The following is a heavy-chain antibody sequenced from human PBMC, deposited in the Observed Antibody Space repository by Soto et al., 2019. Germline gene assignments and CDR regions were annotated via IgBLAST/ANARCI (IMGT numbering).Heavy chain of an antibody. CDR1: GGTFSSYT. D-gene: IGHD3-22*01. CDR3: ARFDSSGYGWFDP. V-gene: IGHV1-69*02. Sequence: QVQLVQSGAEVKKPGSSVKVSCKASGGTFSSYTISWVRQAPGQGLEWMGRIIPILGIANYAQKFQGRVTITEDKSTSTAYMELSSLRSEDTAVYYCARFDSSGYGWFDPWGQGTLVTVSS. J-gene: IGHJ5*02. CDR2: IIPILGIA.